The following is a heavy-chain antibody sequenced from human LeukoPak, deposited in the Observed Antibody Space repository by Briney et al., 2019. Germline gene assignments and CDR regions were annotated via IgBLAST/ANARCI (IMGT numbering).Heavy chain of an antibody. CDR2: ISAYNGNT. V-gene: IGHV1-18*01. D-gene: IGHD3-22*01. Sequence: ASVKVSCKVSGYTFTSYGISWVRQAPGQGLEWMGWISAYNGNTNYAQKLQGRVTMTTDTSTSTAYMELRSLRSDDTAVYYCARDVSMIVVIELEDAFDIWGQGTMVTVSS. CDR1: GYTFTSYG. CDR3: ARDVSMIVVIELEDAFDI. J-gene: IGHJ3*02.